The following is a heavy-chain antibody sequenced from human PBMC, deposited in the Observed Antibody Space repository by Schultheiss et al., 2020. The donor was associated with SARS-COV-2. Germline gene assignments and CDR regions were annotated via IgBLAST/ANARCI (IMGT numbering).Heavy chain of an antibody. Sequence: GGSLRLSCAASGFTFSSYGMHWVRQAPGKGLEWVAVISYDGSNKYYADSVKGRFTISRDNSKNTLYLQMNSLRAEDTAVYYCAKDLKAGITMVRGVMDWDYWGQGTLVTVSS. V-gene: IGHV3-30*18. D-gene: IGHD3-10*01. CDR2: ISYDGSNK. CDR1: GFTFSSYG. J-gene: IGHJ4*02. CDR3: AKDLKAGITMVRGVMDWDY.